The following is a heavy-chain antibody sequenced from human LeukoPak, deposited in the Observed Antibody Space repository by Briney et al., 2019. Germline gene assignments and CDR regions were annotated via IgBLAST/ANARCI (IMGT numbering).Heavy chain of an antibody. CDR3: TRDVFSLGDS. CDR2: INHDGSLR. CDR1: GFTLRSYG. J-gene: IGHJ4*02. V-gene: IGHV3-74*01. Sequence: AGSLRLSCAASGFTLRSYGMHWVRQSPGKGLLWVSHINHDGSLRDYADSVKGRFTISKDIAKNTVYLQMDSLGAEDTAVYYCTRDVFSLGDSWGQGTLVTVSS. D-gene: IGHD2/OR15-2a*01.